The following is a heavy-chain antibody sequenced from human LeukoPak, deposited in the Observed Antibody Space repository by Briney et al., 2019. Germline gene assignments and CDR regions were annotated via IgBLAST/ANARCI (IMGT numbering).Heavy chain of an antibody. CDR1: GFTFSNYG. Sequence: GGTLRLSCAASGFTFSNYGMTWVRQAPGKGLEWVSSISGSAATISYADSVKGRFTISRDNSKNTLSLQMNSLRAEDTAVYYCARGPTRGADDYWGQGTLVTVSS. V-gene: IGHV3-23*01. D-gene: IGHD3-10*01. J-gene: IGHJ4*02. CDR2: ISGSAATI. CDR3: ARGPTRGADDY.